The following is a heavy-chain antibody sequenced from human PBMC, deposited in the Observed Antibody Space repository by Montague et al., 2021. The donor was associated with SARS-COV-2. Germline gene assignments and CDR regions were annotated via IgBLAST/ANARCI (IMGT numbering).Heavy chain of an antibody. Sequence: SETLSLTCGVSGGSIDVSVGRYYWSWIRQPPGKGLEWIGYVYYSGNTDYTPSLRSRVTMSVDTSKNQLFLTLKSVTAADTAIYYCARGTTNPYDTRGVWFDPWGQGTLVTVSS. V-gene: IGHV4-61*01. J-gene: IGHJ5*02. CDR3: ARGTTNPYDTRGVWFDP. CDR2: VYYSGNT. D-gene: IGHD3-22*01. CDR1: GGSIDVSVGRYY.